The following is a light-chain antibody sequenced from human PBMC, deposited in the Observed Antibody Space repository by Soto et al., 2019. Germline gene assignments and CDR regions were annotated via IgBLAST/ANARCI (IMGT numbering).Light chain of an antibody. Sequence: QSALTQSPSASGSPGQSVTISCTGTSSDIGGYNSVSWYQQHPGKAPKVMIYDVTKRPSGVPDRFSGSKSGNTASLTVSALQAEDEADYYCSSFTDGNTFVFGTGTKV. J-gene: IGLJ1*01. CDR2: DVT. CDR1: SSDIGGYNS. V-gene: IGLV2-8*01. CDR3: SSFTDGNTFV.